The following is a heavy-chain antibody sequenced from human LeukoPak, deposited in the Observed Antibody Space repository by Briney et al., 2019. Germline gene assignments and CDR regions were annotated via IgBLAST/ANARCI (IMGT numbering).Heavy chain of an antibody. CDR3: AKEAPIWSGYCTGGVPNPQFDY. Sequence: GGSLRLSCAASGFTFSSYGMHWVRQAPGKGLEWVAVIWYDGSNKYYADSVKGRFTISRDNSENTLYLQMNSLRAEDTAVYYCAKEAPIWSGYCTGGVPNPQFDYWGQGTLVTVSS. CDR2: IWYDGSNK. D-gene: IGHD3-3*01. CDR1: GFTFSSYG. J-gene: IGHJ4*02. V-gene: IGHV3-33*06.